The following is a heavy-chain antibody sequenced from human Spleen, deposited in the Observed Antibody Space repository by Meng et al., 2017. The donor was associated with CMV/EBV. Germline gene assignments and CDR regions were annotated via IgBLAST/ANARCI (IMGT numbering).Heavy chain of an antibody. CDR1: GFTFRSYW. CDR3: ARDTVPEDIVVVPAAPDYYYGMDV. D-gene: IGHD2-2*01. J-gene: IGHJ6*02. V-gene: IGHV3-7*01. CDR2: IRYDGYEK. Sequence: GESLKISCAASGFTFRSYWMSWVRQAPGKGLEWVANIRYDGYEKYFVDSVKGRFTVSRDNAENSLFLQMNSLRVDDTGVYYCARDTVPEDIVVVPAAPDYYYGMDVWGQGTTVTVSS.